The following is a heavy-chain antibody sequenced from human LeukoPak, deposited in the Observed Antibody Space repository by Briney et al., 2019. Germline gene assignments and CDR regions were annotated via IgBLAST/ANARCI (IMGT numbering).Heavy chain of an antibody. CDR1: GFTFSSYW. CDR3: ARRASSWPYYYYYMDV. CDR2: IKQDGSEK. Sequence: GGSLRLSCAASGFTFSSYWMSWVRQAPGKGLEWVANIKQDGSEKYYVDSVKGRFTISRDNAKNSLYLQMNSLRAEDTAVYYCARRASSWPYYYYYMDVWGRGTTVTVSS. J-gene: IGHJ6*03. D-gene: IGHD6-13*01. V-gene: IGHV3-7*01.